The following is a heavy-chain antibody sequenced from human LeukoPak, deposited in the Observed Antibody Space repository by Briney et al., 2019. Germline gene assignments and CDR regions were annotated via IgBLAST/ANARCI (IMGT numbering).Heavy chain of an antibody. V-gene: IGHV1-69*05. CDR2: IIPIFGTA. J-gene: IGHJ4*02. CDR1: GGTFSSYA. D-gene: IGHD5-24*01. CDR3: ARGRRDGYRRGLYFDY. Sequence: GASVKVSCKASGGTFSSYAISWVRQAPGQGLEWMGGIIPIFGTANYAQKFQGRVTITTDESTSTAYMELSSLRSEDTAVYYCARGRRDGYRRGLYFDYWGQGTLVTVSS.